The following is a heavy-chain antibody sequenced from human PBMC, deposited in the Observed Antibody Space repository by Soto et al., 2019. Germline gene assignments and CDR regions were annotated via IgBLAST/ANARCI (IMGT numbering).Heavy chain of an antibody. CDR1: GGSISSGGYS. Sequence: QLQLQESGSGLVKPSQTLSLTCAVSGGSISSGGYSWSWIRQPPGKGLEWIGYIYHSGSTYYNPSLKSRVTISVDRSKNQFSLKLSSVTAADTAVYYCARDSGYSSSWSTFDYWGPGTLVTVSS. CDR2: IYHSGST. V-gene: IGHV4-30-2*01. CDR3: ARDSGYSSSWSTFDY. J-gene: IGHJ4*02. D-gene: IGHD6-13*01.